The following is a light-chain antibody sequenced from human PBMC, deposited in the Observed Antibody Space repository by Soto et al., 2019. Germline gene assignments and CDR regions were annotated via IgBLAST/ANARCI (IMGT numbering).Light chain of an antibody. CDR1: QSVNNF. CDR3: EQYGSSPRT. CDR2: GIS. J-gene: IGKJ1*01. Sequence: EILLTQSPAIVSLSPGERATLSCRASQSVNNFFAWYQQKPGQAPRLLIYGISSRATGIPDRFSGSGSGTDFSLTISRLEPEDFAVYYCEQYGSSPRTFGQGTKVDIK. V-gene: IGKV3-20*01.